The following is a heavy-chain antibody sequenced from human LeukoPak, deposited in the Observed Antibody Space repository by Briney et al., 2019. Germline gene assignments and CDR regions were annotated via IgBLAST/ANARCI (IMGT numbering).Heavy chain of an antibody. Sequence: PGGSLRLSCAASGITFSNYEMNWVRQAPGKGLEWVSYISSRGTTTHYADSVKGRFIISRDNAENSLYLQMNSLRVEDTALYHCVRDRGTATVRSSDIWGQGTMVTVSS. D-gene: IGHD4-17*01. CDR3: VRDRGTATVRSSDI. J-gene: IGHJ3*02. CDR1: GITFSNYE. V-gene: IGHV3-48*03. CDR2: ISSRGTTT.